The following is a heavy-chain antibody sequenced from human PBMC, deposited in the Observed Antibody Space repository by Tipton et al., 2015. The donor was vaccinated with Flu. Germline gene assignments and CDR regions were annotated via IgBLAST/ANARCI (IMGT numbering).Heavy chain of an antibody. CDR1: GGSFSDSY. CDR2: INQSGST. CDR3: ASRSKRVPTSSPRYTYSYIDV. D-gene: IGHD2-2*01. Sequence: GLVKPSETLSLTCAVYGGSFSDSYWTWIRQPPGKGLEWIGEINQSGSTNYNPTLKSRSTLSVDTSRNQFSLHLSSVTAADTAVYCCASRSKRVPTSSPRYTYSYIDVWGNGTTVTVSS. V-gene: IGHV4-34*10. J-gene: IGHJ6*03.